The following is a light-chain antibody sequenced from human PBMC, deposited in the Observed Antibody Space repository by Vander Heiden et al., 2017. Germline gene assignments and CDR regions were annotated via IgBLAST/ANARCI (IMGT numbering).Light chain of an antibody. CDR2: KAS. V-gene: IGKV1-5*03. J-gene: IGKJ1*01. Sequence: DVRLTQSPSTLSASVRDRVTISCRANQNIDLWLAWYQQRPGNAPQLMIYKASTLQSGVPSRISGSGSGTEFSLTISNLQPEDSAIYYCQQYDKSWTFGPGTRVQVK. CDR3: QQYDKSWT. CDR1: QNIDLW.